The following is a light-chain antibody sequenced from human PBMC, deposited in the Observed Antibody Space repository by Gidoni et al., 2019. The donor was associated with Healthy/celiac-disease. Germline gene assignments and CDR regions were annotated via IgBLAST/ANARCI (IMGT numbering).Light chain of an antibody. Sequence: EVVMTPCQATLSGSPGERATLSCRSSQSGSSNLAWYQQKPGQAPRLLIYGASTWATGIPARFSGSGSGTEFTFTISSLQSEDFAVYYCQQYNNRPPLTFEQGTKVEIK. CDR3: QQYNNRPPLT. J-gene: IGKJ1*01. CDR2: GAS. V-gene: IGKV3-15*01. CDR1: QSGSSN.